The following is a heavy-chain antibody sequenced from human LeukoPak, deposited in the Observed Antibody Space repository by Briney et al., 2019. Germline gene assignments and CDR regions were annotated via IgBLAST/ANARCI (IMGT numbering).Heavy chain of an antibody. CDR3: AKDAPGGGVMSYYFDY. J-gene: IGHJ4*02. CDR1: GFTFDDYT. CDR2: ISWDGGST. D-gene: IGHD3-16*01. V-gene: IGHV3-43*01. Sequence: GGSLRLSCAASGFTFDDYTMHWVRQAPGKGLEWVSLISWDGGSTYYADSVKGRFTISRDNSKNSLYLQMNSLSTEDTALYYCAKDAPGGGVMSYYFDYWGQGTLVTVSS.